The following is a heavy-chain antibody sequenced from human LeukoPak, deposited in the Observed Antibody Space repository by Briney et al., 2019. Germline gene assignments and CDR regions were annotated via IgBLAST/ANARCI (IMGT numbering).Heavy chain of an antibody. CDR3: ARQGRDGSAIIDY. Sequence: KPSETLSLTCAVYGGSFSGYYWSWIRQPPGKGLEWIGEINHSGSNKYNPSLKSRVTIPVDTSKNQFSLKLSSVTAADTAVYYCARQGRDGSAIIDYWGQGTLVTVSS. V-gene: IGHV4-34*01. J-gene: IGHJ4*02. CDR2: INHSGSN. CDR1: GGSFSGYY. D-gene: IGHD3-10*01.